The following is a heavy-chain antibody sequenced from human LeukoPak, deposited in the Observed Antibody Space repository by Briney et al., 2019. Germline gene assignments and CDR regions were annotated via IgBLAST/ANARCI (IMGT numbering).Heavy chain of an antibody. V-gene: IGHV3-7*01. CDR2: IKQDGSEA. CDR3: ATRYCAIPACRASSYHCMDN. CDR1: GFTFSSYW. D-gene: IGHD2-8*01. J-gene: IGHJ6*03. Sequence: GGSLRLSCAASGFTFSSYWMTWVRQAPGKGLEWVANIKQDGSEAYYVDSVKGRFTVSRDNAKNSLYLQLNSLGAEDTAVYYCATRYCAIPACRASSYHCMDNWGKGTTVTVSS.